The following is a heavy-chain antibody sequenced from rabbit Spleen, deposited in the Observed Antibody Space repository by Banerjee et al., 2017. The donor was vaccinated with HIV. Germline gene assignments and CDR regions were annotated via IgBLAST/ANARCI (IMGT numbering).Heavy chain of an antibody. Sequence: EESGGGLVQPEGSLTLTCTASGFSFSSSYWICWVRQAPGKGLEWIACIDVTKSGGTYYVTWTRVRFTISKTSSTTVAPQMTSLTAADTATYFCARDAAGREDFNLWGPGTLVTVS. D-gene: IGHD4-2*01. CDR2: IDVTKSGGT. J-gene: IGHJ4*01. CDR3: ARDAAGREDFNL. V-gene: IGHV1S45*01. CDR1: GFSFSSSYW.